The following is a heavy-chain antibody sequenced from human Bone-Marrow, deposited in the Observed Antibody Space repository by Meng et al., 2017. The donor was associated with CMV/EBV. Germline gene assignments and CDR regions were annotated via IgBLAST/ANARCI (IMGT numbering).Heavy chain of an antibody. CDR1: GFTVSSNY. J-gene: IGHJ6*02. CDR2: IKQDGSEK. CDR3: ARDGYCSSTSCYTPWNYYYGMDV. V-gene: IGHV3-7*01. Sequence: GESLKISCAASGFTVSSNYMSWVRQAPGKGLEWVANIKQDGSEKYYVDSVKGRFTISRDNAKNSLYLQMNSLRAEDTAVYYCARDGYCSSTSCYTPWNYYYGMDVWGQGTTVTVSS. D-gene: IGHD2-2*02.